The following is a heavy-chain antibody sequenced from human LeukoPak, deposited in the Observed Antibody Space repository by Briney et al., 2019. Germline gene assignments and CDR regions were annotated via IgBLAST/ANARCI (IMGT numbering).Heavy chain of an antibody. J-gene: IGHJ5*02. CDR3: ARHGSATTFLNWLDP. Sequence: GGSLRLSCTASVFTFSSYWMSWVRQAPGKGLEWVANIKQDGSEKYYVGSVKGRFTISRDNAKNSLYLQMNSLRAEDTAVYYCARHGSATTFLNWLDPWGQGTLVTVSS. V-gene: IGHV3-7*02. CDR1: VFTFSSYW. CDR2: IKQDGSEK. D-gene: IGHD1-14*01.